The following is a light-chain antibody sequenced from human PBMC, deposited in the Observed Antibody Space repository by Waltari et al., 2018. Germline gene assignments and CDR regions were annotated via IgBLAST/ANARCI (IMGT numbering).Light chain of an antibody. J-gene: IGKJ5*01. V-gene: IGKV3-20*01. Sequence: EIVLTQSPATLSSSPGESATLSCRAIHSISNNFLAWYQQRPSQSPRLLRYSISNRAPGISDRFWGSGSGTDFTLTISRLEPEDFAVYYCQQYGDSPITFGQGTRLDI. CDR3: QQYGDSPIT. CDR2: SIS. CDR1: HSISNNF.